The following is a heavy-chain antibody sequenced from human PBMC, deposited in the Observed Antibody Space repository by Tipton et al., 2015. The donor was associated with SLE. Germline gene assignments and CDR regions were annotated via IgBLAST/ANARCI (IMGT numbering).Heavy chain of an antibody. J-gene: IGHJ4*02. CDR1: GGSISSSPYY. CDR2: IYYSGST. V-gene: IGHV4-39*07. D-gene: IGHD3-10*01. Sequence: TLSLTCIVSGGSISSSPYYWGWIRQPPGKQLEWIGNIYYSGSTYYNPSLKSRVTISIDTSKNQFSLRLTSVTAADTAVYYCARDRGLPSPFYLGQGTLVTVSS. CDR3: ARDRGLPSPFY.